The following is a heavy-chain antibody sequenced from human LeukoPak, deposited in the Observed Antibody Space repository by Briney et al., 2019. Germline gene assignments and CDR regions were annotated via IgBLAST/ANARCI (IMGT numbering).Heavy chain of an antibody. CDR1: GFTFSSYA. D-gene: IGHD3-16*02. V-gene: IGHV3-30-3*01. CDR2: ISYDGSNK. J-gene: IGHJ3*02. Sequence: PGGSLRLSCAASGFTFSSYAMPWVRQAPGKGLEWVAVISYDGSNKYYADSVKGRFTISRDNSKNTLYLQMNSLRAEDTAVYYCARDVSRYDYVWGSYRRTDAFDIWGQGTMVTVSS. CDR3: ARDVSRYDYVWGSYRRTDAFDI.